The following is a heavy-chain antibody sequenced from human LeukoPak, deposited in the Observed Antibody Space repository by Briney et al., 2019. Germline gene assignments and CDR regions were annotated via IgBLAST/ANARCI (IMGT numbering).Heavy chain of an antibody. CDR1: GGSISSSSYY. CDR3: ARGLGDYGGNPDWYFDL. Sequence: PSETLSLTCTVSGGSISSSSYYWGWIRQPPGKGLEWIGGIYYSGSTYYNPSLKSRVTISVDTSKNQFSLKLSSVTAADTAVYSCARGLGDYGGNPDWYFDLWGRGTLVTVSS. CDR2: IYYSGST. V-gene: IGHV4-39*01. J-gene: IGHJ2*01. D-gene: IGHD4-23*01.